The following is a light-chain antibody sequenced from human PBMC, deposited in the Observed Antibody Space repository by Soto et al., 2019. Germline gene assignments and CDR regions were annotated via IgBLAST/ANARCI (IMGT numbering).Light chain of an antibody. CDR3: MQALQTPRT. CDR2: LGS. J-gene: IGKJ1*01. V-gene: IGKV2-28*01. Sequence: DIVMTQSPLSLPVTPGEPASISCRSSQSLLHNNGYNYLDWYLQKPGQSPQLLIYLGSYRASGVPDRFSGSGSGTDFTLKISRVEAEDVGVYYCMQALQTPRTFGQGT. CDR1: QSLLHNNGYNY.